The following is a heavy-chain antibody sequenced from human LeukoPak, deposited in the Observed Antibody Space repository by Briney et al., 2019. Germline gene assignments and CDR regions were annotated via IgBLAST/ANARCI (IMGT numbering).Heavy chain of an antibody. J-gene: IGHJ4*02. CDR3: AKAGEQQWLRMHFDN. V-gene: IGHV3-23*01. Sequence: GSLKLSFAASAFHFSNYAMNWVRPAPGKGLGWVSGISGSGDGTYYADSVKGRFTISRDNSKNTLYLQMKSLRAEDTAVYYCAKAGEQQWLRMHFDNWGQGTLVTVSS. CDR2: ISGSGDGT. CDR1: AFHFSNYA. D-gene: IGHD5-18*01.